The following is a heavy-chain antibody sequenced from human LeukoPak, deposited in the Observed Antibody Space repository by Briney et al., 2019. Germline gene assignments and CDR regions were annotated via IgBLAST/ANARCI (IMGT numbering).Heavy chain of an antibody. D-gene: IGHD3-10*01. CDR1: GFTFNSYW. V-gene: IGHV3-48*02. CDR3: ARVGPLWFGELFTPLPYYYYYGMDV. CDR2: ISSSSSTI. Sequence: PGGSLRLSCVVSGFTFNSYWMSWVRQAPGKGLEWVSYISSSSSTIYYADSVKGRFTISRDNAKNSLYLQMNSLRDEDTAVYYCARVGPLWFGELFTPLPYYYYYGMDVWGQGTTVTVSS. J-gene: IGHJ6*02.